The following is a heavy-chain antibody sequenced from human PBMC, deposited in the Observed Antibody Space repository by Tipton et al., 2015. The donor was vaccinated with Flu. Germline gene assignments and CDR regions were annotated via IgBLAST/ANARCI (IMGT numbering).Heavy chain of an antibody. J-gene: IGHJ5*02. D-gene: IGHD4-11*01. V-gene: IGHV4-38-2*02. CDR3: ARRDYSNYVSDPKSWFDP. Sequence: TLSLTCNVSGYSISTGDYWGWIRQPPGKGLEWLANVYHTGTTFYKPSLRSRLTISVDTSKNQISLKLTSVSVADTAVYYCARRDYSNYVSDPKSWFDPWGQGILVAVSS. CDR1: GYSISTGDY. CDR2: VYHTGTT.